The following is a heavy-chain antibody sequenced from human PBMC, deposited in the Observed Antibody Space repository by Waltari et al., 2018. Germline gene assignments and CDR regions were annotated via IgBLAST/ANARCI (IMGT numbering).Heavy chain of an antibody. D-gene: IGHD5-12*01. Sequence: EVQRVESGGGLIQPGGSPRVPCAASGSNIKYNYMFWARQAPGEGLGCVSVIYAGSGDTFYAESVKGRFTVSRDNSKNTVHLDLHSLTGEDSAVYYCARAGLGSPLQWLQLLDSWGRGTLVTVSS. CDR3: ARAGLGSPLQWLQLLDS. CDR2: IYAGSGDT. J-gene: IGHJ4*02. CDR1: GSNIKYNY. V-gene: IGHV3-53*01.